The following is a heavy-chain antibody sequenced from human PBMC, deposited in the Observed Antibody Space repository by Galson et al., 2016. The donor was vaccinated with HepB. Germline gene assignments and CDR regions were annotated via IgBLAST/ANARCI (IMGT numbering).Heavy chain of an antibody. CDR2: FDPEDGET. D-gene: IGHD6-6*01. V-gene: IGHV1-24*01. CDR1: GYTLTELS. Sequence: SVKVSCKVSGYTLTELSMHWVRQAPGKGLEWMGGFDPEDGETIYAQKFQGRVTMTEDTSTYTAYMELSSLRSEDTAVYYCATDVSKYSSSSSTWDYWGQGTLVTVSS. CDR3: ATDVSKYSSSSSTWDY. J-gene: IGHJ4*02.